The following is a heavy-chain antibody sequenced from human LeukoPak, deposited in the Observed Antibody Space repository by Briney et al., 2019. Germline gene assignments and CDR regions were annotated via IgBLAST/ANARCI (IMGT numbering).Heavy chain of an antibody. J-gene: IGHJ4*02. D-gene: IGHD1-26*01. CDR2: IYTSGST. CDR1: GGSISSGSYY. V-gene: IGHV4-61*02. CDR3: AREDPWSGSYPLDY. Sequence: PSETLSLTCTVSGGSISSGSYYWSWIRQPAGKGLEWIGRIYTSGSTNYNPSLKSRVTISVDTSKNQFSLKLSSVTAADTAVYYCAREDPWSGSYPLDYWGQGTLVTVSS.